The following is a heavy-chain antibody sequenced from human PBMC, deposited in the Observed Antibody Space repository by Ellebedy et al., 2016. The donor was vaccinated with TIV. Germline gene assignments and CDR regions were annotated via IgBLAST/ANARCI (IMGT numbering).Heavy chain of an antibody. V-gene: IGHV1-2*02. J-gene: IGHJ6*02. D-gene: IGHD6-25*01. Sequence: ASVKVSCKASGYTFTANYVHWVRQAPGQGLEWMGWINPDSGVTNFAQKFQGSVTMTTDTSTSTVYMEVRSLRSDDTAVYYCATSLTPATYNYYGMDVWGQGTTVTVSS. CDR1: GYTFTANY. CDR3: ATSLTPATYNYYGMDV. CDR2: INPDSGVT.